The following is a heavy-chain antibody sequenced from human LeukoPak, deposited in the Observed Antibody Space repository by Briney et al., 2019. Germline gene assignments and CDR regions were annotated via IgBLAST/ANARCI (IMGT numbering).Heavy chain of an antibody. CDR1: GFTVSSNY. J-gene: IGHJ4*02. CDR2: IYSGGST. Sequence: PGGSLRLSCAASGFTVSSNYMSWVRQAPGKGLEWVSVIYSGGSTYYADSVKGRFTISRDNSKNTMYLQMNSLRAEDTAVYYCALGNPEMDFWSGWYYFDYWGQGTLVTVSS. CDR3: ALGNPEMDFWSGWYYFDY. V-gene: IGHV3-53*01. D-gene: IGHD3-3*01.